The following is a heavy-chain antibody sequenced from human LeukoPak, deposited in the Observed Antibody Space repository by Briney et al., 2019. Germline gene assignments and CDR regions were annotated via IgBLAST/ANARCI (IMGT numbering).Heavy chain of an antibody. Sequence: ASVKVSCKVSGYTLTELSMHWVRQAPGKGLEWMGGFDPEDGETIYAQKFQGRVTMTTDTSTSTAYMELRSLRSDDTAVYYCAGATLPDYPDYYYYMDVWGKGTTVTVSS. CDR2: FDPEDGET. D-gene: IGHD4-11*01. V-gene: IGHV1-24*01. CDR3: AGATLPDYPDYYYYMDV. CDR1: GYTLTELS. J-gene: IGHJ6*03.